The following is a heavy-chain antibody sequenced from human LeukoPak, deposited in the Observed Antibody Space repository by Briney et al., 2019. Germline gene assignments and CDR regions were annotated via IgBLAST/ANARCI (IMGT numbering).Heavy chain of an antibody. D-gene: IGHD5-24*01. CDR2: INPDSGAT. J-gene: IGHJ4*02. CDR3: ARSEMADY. Sequence: VASVKVSCKASGYTFTGYYMHWVRQAPGQGLEWMGWINPDSGATNYAQRFQGRVTMTRDTSISTAYMELSRLRSDDTALYYCARSEMADYWGKGTLVTVSS. V-gene: IGHV1-2*02. CDR1: GYTFTGYY.